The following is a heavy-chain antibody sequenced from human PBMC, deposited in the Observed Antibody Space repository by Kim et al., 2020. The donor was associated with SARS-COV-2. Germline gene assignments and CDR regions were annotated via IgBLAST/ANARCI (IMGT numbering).Heavy chain of an antibody. Sequence: SGGTYYNPSLKSRVTISVDTSKNQFSLKLSSVTAADTAVYYCARKTRMDVWGQGTTVTVSS. J-gene: IGHJ6*02. CDR3: ARKTRMDV. CDR2: SGGT. V-gene: IGHV4-39*01.